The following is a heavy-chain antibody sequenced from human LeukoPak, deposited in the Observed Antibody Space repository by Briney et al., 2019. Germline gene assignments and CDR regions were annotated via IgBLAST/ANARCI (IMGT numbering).Heavy chain of an antibody. CDR2: INHSKNT. Sequence: SETLSLTCAVYGGSFSGHYWSWIRQPPGKGLEWIGEINHSKNTNYNPSLKSRVTISVDTSKNQFSLKLSSVTAADTAVVFCAKFVVVRGPMEYYYDNLTIWARGKTSIVSS. V-gene: IGHV4-34*01. CDR3: AKFVVVRGPMEYYYDNLTI. J-gene: IGHJ6*04. D-gene: IGHD3-22*01. CDR1: GGSFSGHY.